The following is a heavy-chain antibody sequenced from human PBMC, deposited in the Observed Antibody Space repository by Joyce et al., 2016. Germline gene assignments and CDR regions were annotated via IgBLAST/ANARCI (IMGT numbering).Heavy chain of an antibody. D-gene: IGHD2-8*01. V-gene: IGHV3-21*01. J-gene: IGHJ4*02. Sequence: EVQLVESGGGLVKPGGSLRLSCAASGFTVSSYSRSWVRQAPGKGLEWVSSLSSSSSYIKYTDSVKGRFTISRDNAKNSLYLQMNSLRVEDTAVYYCARPSYTNGIFDYWGQGTLVTVSS. CDR2: LSSSSSYI. CDR3: ARPSYTNGIFDY. CDR1: GFTVSSYS.